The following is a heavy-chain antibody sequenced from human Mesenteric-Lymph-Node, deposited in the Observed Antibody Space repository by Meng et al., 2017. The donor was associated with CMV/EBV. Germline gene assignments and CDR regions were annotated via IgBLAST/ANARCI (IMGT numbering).Heavy chain of an antibody. CDR3: ARDFGYYYDSSGYYPTRSFDY. J-gene: IGHJ4*02. Sequence: CAASGFTFSSYSMNWVRQAPGKGLEWVSSISSSSSYIYYADSVKGRFTISRDNAKNSLYLQMNSLRAEDTAVYYCARDFGYYYDSSGYYPTRSFDYWGQGTLVTVSS. D-gene: IGHD3-22*01. V-gene: IGHV3-21*01. CDR2: ISSSSSYI. CDR1: GFTFSSYS.